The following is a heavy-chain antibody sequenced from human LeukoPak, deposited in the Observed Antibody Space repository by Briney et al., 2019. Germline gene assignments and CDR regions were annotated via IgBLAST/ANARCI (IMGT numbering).Heavy chain of an antibody. CDR3: ARNEFRRYGLVHY. J-gene: IGHJ4*02. CDR2: ISTSGST. CDR1: GDSMGNDY. D-gene: IGHD4-17*01. V-gene: IGHV4-4*07. Sequence: SETLSLTCTVSGDSMGNDYWSWIRQSAGEGLEWIGRISTSGSTDYNPSLRSRVTMSVDTSRNQFSLTLTSMTAADTAVYYCARNEFRRYGLVHYWGQGTLVTVSS.